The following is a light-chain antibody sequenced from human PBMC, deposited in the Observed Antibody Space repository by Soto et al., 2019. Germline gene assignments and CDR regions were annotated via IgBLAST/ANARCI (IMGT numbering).Light chain of an antibody. CDR3: SSYAGTYTVF. Sequence: QSVLTQPASVSGSPGQSITISCTGTSSDVGGYNYVSWYQQHPGKAPKLMIYEVYKRPSGVPDRFSGSKSGNTASLTVSGLQADDEAEYYCSSYAGTYTVFFGGGTKLTVL. J-gene: IGLJ2*01. V-gene: IGLV2-8*01. CDR1: SSDVGGYNY. CDR2: EVY.